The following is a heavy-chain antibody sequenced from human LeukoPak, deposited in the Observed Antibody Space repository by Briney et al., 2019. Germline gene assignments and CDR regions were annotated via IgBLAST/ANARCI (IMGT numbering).Heavy chain of an antibody. CDR2: INPNDGTT. Sequence: ASVKVSCKASGYRFTDYYVHWVRQAPGRGLEWMAWINPNDGTTNYAQKFQGRVTMITGTSISTAYMELSNLRSDDTAVYYCARTSDYYNYYFDYWGQGTPVTVSS. D-gene: IGHD4-11*01. CDR1: GYRFTDYY. CDR3: ARTSDYYNYYFDY. J-gene: IGHJ4*02. V-gene: IGHV1-2*02.